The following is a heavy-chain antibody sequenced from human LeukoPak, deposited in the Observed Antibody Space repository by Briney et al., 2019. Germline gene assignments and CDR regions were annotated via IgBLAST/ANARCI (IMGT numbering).Heavy chain of an antibody. CDR2: ISDTGDST. V-gene: IGHV3-23*01. J-gene: IGHJ4*02. CDR1: GFTFSSYA. Sequence: GGSLRHSCAASGFTFSSYALSWVRQAPGKGLEWVSGISDTGDSTYYADSVKGRFTISRDNSKNTLYLQMNSLRADDTAVYYCAKDRLGAAAGFFDYWGQGSLVTVSS. D-gene: IGHD6-13*01. CDR3: AKDRLGAAAGFFDY.